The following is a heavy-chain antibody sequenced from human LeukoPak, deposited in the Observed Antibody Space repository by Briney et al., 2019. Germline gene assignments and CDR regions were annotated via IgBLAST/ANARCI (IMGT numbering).Heavy chain of an antibody. V-gene: IGHV1-2*02. CDR1: GYSFTGYY. CDR2: INPNSGGT. J-gene: IGHJ4*02. Sequence: ASVKVSCKASGYSFTGYYMHWVRQAPGQGLEWMGWINPNSGGTNYAQKFQGRVTMARDTSISTAYMELSRLRSDDTAVYYCCKDDILTGPDYWGQGTLVTVSS. D-gene: IGHD3-9*01. CDR3: CKDDILTGPDY.